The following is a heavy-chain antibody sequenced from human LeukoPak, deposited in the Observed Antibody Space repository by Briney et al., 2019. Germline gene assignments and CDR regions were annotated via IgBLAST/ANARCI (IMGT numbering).Heavy chain of an antibody. CDR1: GYSFTSYW. D-gene: IGHD5-24*01. CDR2: IYPGDSDT. V-gene: IGHV5-51*01. J-gene: IGHJ6*03. CDR3: ARWGDGYNYWSNYYYYYMDV. Sequence: RGESLKISCKGSGYSFTSYWIGWVRQMPGKGLEWMGIIYPGDSDTRNSPSFQGQVTISADKSISTAYLQWSSLKASDTAMYYCARWGDGYNYWSNYYYYYMDVWGKGTTVTVSS.